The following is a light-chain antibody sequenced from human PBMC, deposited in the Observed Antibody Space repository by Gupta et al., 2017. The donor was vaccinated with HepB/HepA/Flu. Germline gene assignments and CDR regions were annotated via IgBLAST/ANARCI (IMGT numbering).Light chain of an antibody. Sequence: DILLTQSPSLLSASLGDRVTITCRASQAISSSLAWFQQKPGKAPKLLIYAASTLQSGVPSRFSGGGSGTDCTLTISSLQPEDFAAYYCQQVDHYPYTFGRGTKVEI. CDR1: QAISSS. CDR2: AAS. V-gene: IGKV1-9*01. J-gene: IGKJ4*01. CDR3: QQVDHYPYT.